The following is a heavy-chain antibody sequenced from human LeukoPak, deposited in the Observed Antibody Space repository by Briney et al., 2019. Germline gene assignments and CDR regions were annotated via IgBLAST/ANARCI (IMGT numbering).Heavy chain of an antibody. CDR1: GFTFSSYG. CDR3: AKDLEHSFDP. J-gene: IGHJ5*02. D-gene: IGHD5-18*01. CDR2: ISYDGSNK. V-gene: IGHV3-30*18. Sequence: GGSLRFSCAASGFTFSSYGMHWVRQAPGKGLEWVAVISYDGSNKYYADSVKGRYTISRDNSKNTLYLQMNSLRAEDTAVYYCAKDLEHSFDPWGQGTLVTVSS.